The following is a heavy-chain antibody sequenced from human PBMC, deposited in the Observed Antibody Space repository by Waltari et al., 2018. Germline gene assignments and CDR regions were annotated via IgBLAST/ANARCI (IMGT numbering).Heavy chain of an antibody. CDR1: RYSISSGYY. J-gene: IGHJ6*03. V-gene: IGHV4-38-2*01. CDR2: IYHSGRT. CDR3: ARGANNYYYYYYMDV. Sequence: QVQLQESGPGLVKPSETLSLTCAVSRYSISSGYYWGWIRQPPGKGLEWIASIYHSGRTYYNPSLKSRVTISIDTSKNQFSLKLSSVTAADTAVYYCARGANNYYYYYYMDVWGKGTTVTVSS.